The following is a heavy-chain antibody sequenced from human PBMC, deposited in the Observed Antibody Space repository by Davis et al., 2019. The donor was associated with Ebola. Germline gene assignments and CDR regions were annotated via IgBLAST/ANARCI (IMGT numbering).Heavy chain of an antibody. CDR1: GFTFTNAW. Sequence: GESLKISCVASGFTFTNAWMSWVRQAPGKGLEWVGRIKSRTDGGTTHFAAPVNGRFTISRDDSKNTLYLQMNSLKTEDTAVYYCTSQSRNYDFWSGYRYYFDYWGQGTLVTVSS. V-gene: IGHV3-15*01. J-gene: IGHJ4*02. D-gene: IGHD3-3*01. CDR2: IKSRTDGGTT. CDR3: TSQSRNYDFWSGYRYYFDY.